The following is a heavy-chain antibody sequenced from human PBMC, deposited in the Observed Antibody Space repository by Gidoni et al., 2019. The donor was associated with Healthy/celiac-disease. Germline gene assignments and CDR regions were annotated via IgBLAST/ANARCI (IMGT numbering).Heavy chain of an antibody. Sequence: QVTLKESGPVLVKPTETLTLTCTVYGFSLSKARMGVSWIRQPPGKALEWLAHIFSHDEKSYSTSLKSRLTISKDTSTSQVVLTMPNMDPVDTATYYCARIVSDWSGYYYYYGMDVWGQGTTVTVSS. J-gene: IGHJ6*02. V-gene: IGHV2-26*01. CDR3: ARIVSDWSGYYYYYGMDV. D-gene: IGHD3-3*01. CDR1: GFSLSKARMG. CDR2: IFSHDEK.